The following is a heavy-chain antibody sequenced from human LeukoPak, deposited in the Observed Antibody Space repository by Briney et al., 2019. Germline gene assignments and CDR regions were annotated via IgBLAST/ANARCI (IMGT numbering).Heavy chain of an antibody. J-gene: IGHJ5*02. CDR1: GGSINGHY. CDR3: ARVFRGVVTSNWFDP. Sequence: PSETLSLTCTVSGGSINGHYWTWIRQPPGEGLEWIGFVYDNGNTNYNSSLQSRVTMSVDTSKNQLSLKMRSVTAADTAIYYCARVFRGVVTSNWFDPWGQGTLVTLSS. V-gene: IGHV4-59*11. CDR2: VYDNGNT. D-gene: IGHD2-21*02.